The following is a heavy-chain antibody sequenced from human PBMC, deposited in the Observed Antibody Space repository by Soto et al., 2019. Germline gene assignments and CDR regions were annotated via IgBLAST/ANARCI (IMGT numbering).Heavy chain of an antibody. CDR2: INPKSGGT. J-gene: IGHJ6*02. D-gene: IGHD2-8*01. CDR3: ARGHSTDCSNGVCSFFYNHEMDV. V-gene: IGHV1-2*04. CDR1: AYIFTSYH. Sequence: XSVKFSCNASAYIFTSYHIHWVRQTPGQCLEWLRRINPKSGGTSTAQKFQGWVTMTRDRSISTLYMELTRLRSDDTAVYFCARGHSTDCSNGVCSFFYNHEMDVWGQGTTVTVSS.